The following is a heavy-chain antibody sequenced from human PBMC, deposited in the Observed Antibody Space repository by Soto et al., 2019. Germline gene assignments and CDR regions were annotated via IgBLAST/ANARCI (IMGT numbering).Heavy chain of an antibody. CDR1: GFTFSSYA. CDR3: ARDLGGRKRAYYYYGMDV. CDR2: ISYDGSNK. Sequence: GGSLRLSCAASGFTFSSYAMHWVRQAPGKGLEWVAVISYDGSNKYYADSVKGRFTISRDNSKNTLYLQMNSLRAEDTAVYYCARDLGGRKRAYYYYGMDVWGQGTTVTVSS. D-gene: IGHD2-15*01. V-gene: IGHV3-30-3*01. J-gene: IGHJ6*02.